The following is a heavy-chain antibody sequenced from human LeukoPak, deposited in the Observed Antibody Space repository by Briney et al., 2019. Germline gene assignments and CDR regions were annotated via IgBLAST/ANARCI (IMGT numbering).Heavy chain of an antibody. V-gene: IGHV3-48*01. CDR2: ISSSSSTI. CDR3: ARTIQLWWYFDY. Sequence: PGGSLRLSCAASGFTFSSYWMSWVRLAPGKGLEWVSYISSSSSTIYYADSVKGRFTISRDNAKNSLYLQMNSLRAEDTAVYDCARTIQLWWYFDYWGQGTPVTVSS. J-gene: IGHJ4*02. D-gene: IGHD5-18*01. CDR1: GFTFSSYW.